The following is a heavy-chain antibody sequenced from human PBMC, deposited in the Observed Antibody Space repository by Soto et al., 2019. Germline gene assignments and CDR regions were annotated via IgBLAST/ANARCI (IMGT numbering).Heavy chain of an antibody. CDR3: AKGWCDS. Sequence: GGSLRHSCAASGGSCSSHVMSWVRQAPGKGLEWVSSISGSGGGTYYADSVKGRFIISRDNSKNTLDLQMNSLRVEDTAVYYCAKGWCDSWGQGTLVTVSS. V-gene: IGHV3-23*01. J-gene: IGHJ5*01. CDR1: GGSCSSHV. CDR2: ISGSGGGT.